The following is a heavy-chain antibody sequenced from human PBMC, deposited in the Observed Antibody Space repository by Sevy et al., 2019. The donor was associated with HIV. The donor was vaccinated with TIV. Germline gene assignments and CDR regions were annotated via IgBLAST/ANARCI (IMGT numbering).Heavy chain of an antibody. Sequence: GGSLRLSCAGSGFTFSNYWMSWVRQAPGKGLEWVANIKRDGSGKYYVASVKGRFTISRDNAKTSLYLQMNSLRVEDTAVDDCSRDCSSGCCLWGMDVWGQGTMVTVSS. V-gene: IGHV3-7*03. CDR3: SRDCSSGCCLWGMDV. J-gene: IGHJ6*02. CDR2: IKRDGSGK. D-gene: IGHD2-15*01. CDR1: GFTFSNYW.